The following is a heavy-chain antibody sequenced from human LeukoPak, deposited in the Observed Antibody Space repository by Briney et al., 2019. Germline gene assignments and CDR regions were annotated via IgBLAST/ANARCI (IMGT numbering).Heavy chain of an antibody. CDR1: GYTFTSYD. CDR2: MNPNSGNT. J-gene: IGHJ6*02. Sequence: ASVKVSCKASGYTFTSYDINWVRQATGQGLEWMGWMNPNSGNTGYAQKFQGRVTMTRNTSISTAYMKLSSLRSEDTAVYYCAREGYQLLFRSYGMDVWGQGTTVTVSS. D-gene: IGHD2-2*01. CDR3: AREGYQLLFRSYGMDV. V-gene: IGHV1-8*01.